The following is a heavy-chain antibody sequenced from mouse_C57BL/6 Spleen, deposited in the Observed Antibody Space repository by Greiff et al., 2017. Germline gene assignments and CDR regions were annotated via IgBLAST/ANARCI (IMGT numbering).Heavy chain of an antibody. CDR2: IYPGSGST. Sequence: QVQLQQPGAELVKPGASVKMSCKASGYTFTSYWITWVKQRPGQGLEWIGDIYPGSGSTSYNEKFKSKATLTVDTSSSTASMQISSLTSEDSAVYYCASEGQHCHGAFEDWGTGTTVTVSA. V-gene: IGHV1-55*01. CDR3: ASEGQHCHGAFED. D-gene: IGHD3-3*01. J-gene: IGHJ1*03. CDR1: GYTFTSYW.